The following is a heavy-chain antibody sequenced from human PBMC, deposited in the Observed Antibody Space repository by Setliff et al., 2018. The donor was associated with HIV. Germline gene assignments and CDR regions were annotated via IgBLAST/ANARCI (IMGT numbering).Heavy chain of an antibody. J-gene: IGHJ6*02. CDR3: ARAAYYNGLDV. D-gene: IGHD3-10*01. Sequence: GGSLRLSCAAAGFDFSNYWIHWVRQVAGKGLVWVSHIDTDGSRTAFADSVKGRFTISRDNTKNTVYLQMDSLRAEDTAVYYCARAAYYNGLDVWGQGTTVTVSS. V-gene: IGHV3-74*01. CDR1: GFDFSNYW. CDR2: IDTDGSRT.